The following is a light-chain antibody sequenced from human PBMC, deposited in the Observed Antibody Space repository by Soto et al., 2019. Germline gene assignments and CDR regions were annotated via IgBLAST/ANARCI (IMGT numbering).Light chain of an antibody. CDR1: QSVSSSY. J-gene: IGKJ5*01. V-gene: IGKV3-20*01. CDR2: GAS. CDR3: QQCGSSPPIT. Sequence: EIVLTQSPGTVSLSRLERGTLSVMGIQSVSSSYLAWYQQKPGQAPRLLIYGASSRATGIPDRFSGSGSGTDFTLTISRLEPEDFAVYYCQQCGSSPPITFGQGTRLEIK.